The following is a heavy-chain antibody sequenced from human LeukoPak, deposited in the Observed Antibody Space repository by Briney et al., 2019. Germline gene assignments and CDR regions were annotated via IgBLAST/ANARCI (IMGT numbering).Heavy chain of an antibody. V-gene: IGHV3-23*01. CDR2: ISGTGGST. Sequence: RGSLRLSCAASGFTFSNYAMSWVRQAPGKGLEWVAGISGTGGSTHYADSVKGRFTVSRDNSENALYLQMNNLRTEDTAVYYCAKQASSHLEAYFDYWGQGTLVTVSS. CDR1: GFTFSNYA. CDR3: AKQASSHLEAYFDY. J-gene: IGHJ4*02. D-gene: IGHD6-13*01.